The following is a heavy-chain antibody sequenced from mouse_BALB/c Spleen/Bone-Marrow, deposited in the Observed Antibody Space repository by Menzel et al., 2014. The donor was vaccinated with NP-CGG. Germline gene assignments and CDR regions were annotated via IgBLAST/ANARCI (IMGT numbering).Heavy chain of an antibody. J-gene: IGHJ1*01. CDR1: GSTFSSFG. V-gene: IGHV5-17*02. D-gene: IGHD2-14*01. CDR3: ARDRYDEYFDV. Sequence: VQLQQSGGGLVQPGGSRKLSCAASGSTFSSFGMHWVRQAPEKGLEWVAYISSGSSTIYYADTVKGRFTISRDNPKNTLFLQMTSLRSEDTAMYYCARDRYDEYFDVWGAGTTVTVSS. CDR2: ISSGSSTI.